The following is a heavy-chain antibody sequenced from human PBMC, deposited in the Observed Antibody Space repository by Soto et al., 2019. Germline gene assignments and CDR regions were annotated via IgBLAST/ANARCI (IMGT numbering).Heavy chain of an antibody. D-gene: IGHD5-18*01. CDR3: ARDPGYSYGHPPHRGMDV. CDR1: GGTFSGYA. J-gene: IGHJ6*02. Sequence: QVQLVQSGAEVKKPGSSVKVSCKISGGTFSGYAINWVRQAPGQGLEWMGGIIPISATTNYAQKFQGRATITADESTFTSYMELRSLISEDTALYYCARDPGYSYGHPPHRGMDVWGQGTTVTVSS. V-gene: IGHV1-69*01. CDR2: IIPISATT.